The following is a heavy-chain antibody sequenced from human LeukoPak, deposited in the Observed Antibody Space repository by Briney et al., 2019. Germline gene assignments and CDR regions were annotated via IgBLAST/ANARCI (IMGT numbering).Heavy chain of an antibody. CDR2: IYYSGST. V-gene: IGHV4-31*03. CDR1: GGSISSGGYY. Sequence: SQTLSLTCTVSGGSISSGGYYWSWIRQHPGKGLEWIGYIYYSGSTYYNPSLKSRVIISVDTSKNQFSLKLSSVTAADTAVYYCARGLRIPSYYFDYWGQGTLVTVSS. J-gene: IGHJ4*02. CDR3: ARGLRIPSYYFDY. D-gene: IGHD2-15*01.